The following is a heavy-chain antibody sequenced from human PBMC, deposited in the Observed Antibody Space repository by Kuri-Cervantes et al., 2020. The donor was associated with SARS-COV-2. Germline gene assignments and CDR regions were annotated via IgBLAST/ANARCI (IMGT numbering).Heavy chain of an antibody. CDR3: AKDGAGAHDF. Sequence: LSLTCAASGFKFSRTDMHWVRQAPGKGLEWVAFISYDGNNKKCIASGKGRFTISRDNSQNKPYLQMRSLRPEDTAMYYFAKDGAGAHDFWGQGTLVTVSS. D-gene: IGHD4/OR15-4a*01. J-gene: IGHJ4*02. V-gene: IGHV3-30*18. CDR1: GFKFSRTD. CDR2: ISYDGNNK.